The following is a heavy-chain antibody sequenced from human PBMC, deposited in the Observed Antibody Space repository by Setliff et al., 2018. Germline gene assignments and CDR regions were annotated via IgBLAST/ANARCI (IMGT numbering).Heavy chain of an antibody. CDR3: ARDREGDGNYYMDV. J-gene: IGHJ6*03. D-gene: IGHD1-1*01. Sequence: ASVKVSCAASGFSFSSYWMHWVRQAPGKGLVWVSRSNSDESTTNYADSVKGRFTISRDNAKNTLYLQMSSLRAEDTAVYYCARDREGDGNYYMDVWGKGTTVTVSS. CDR1: GFSFSSYW. CDR2: SNSDESTT. V-gene: IGHV3-74*01.